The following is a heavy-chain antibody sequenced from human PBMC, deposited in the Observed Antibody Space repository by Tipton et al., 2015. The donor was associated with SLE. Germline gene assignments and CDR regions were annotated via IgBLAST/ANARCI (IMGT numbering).Heavy chain of an antibody. V-gene: IGHV3-48*03. CDR3: ARADYADSVYYHMDV. D-gene: IGHD4-17*01. J-gene: IGHJ6*03. Sequence: SLRLFCAASGFTFRSFEMNWVRQAPGKGPEWVAYISRSDNTIFYSDSAKGRFTISRDNAKNSLYLQMNNLRAEDTAVYFCARADYADSVYYHMDVWGKGTTVIVSS. CDR2: ISRSDNTI. CDR1: GFTFRSFE.